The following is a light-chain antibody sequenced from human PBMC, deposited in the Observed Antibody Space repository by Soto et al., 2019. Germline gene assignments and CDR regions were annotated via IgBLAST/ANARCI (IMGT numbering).Light chain of an antibody. V-gene: IGLV2-14*01. CDR3: SSYTSSSTVT. Sequence: QSALTQPASVSGSPGQSITISCTGTSSDIGGYKYVSWYQQHSGKAPKLMIYDVSNRPSGVSNRFSGSKSGNTASLTISGLQAEDEADYHCSSYTSSSTVTFGGGTKVTVL. CDR2: DVS. J-gene: IGLJ2*01. CDR1: SSDIGGYKY.